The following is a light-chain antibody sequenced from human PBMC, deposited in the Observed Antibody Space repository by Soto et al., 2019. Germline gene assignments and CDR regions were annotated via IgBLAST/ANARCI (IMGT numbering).Light chain of an antibody. J-gene: IGKJ2*03. CDR1: QSINSNF. Sequence: EIVLTQSPGTLCLSPGEGATLSCRASQSINSNFLAWYQQKRGQVPRLLIYAASIRATVIPDRFSGSGSGTDFTLTISRLEPEDFAVYYCQHYGRSPMYSVGQGPKLEL. CDR3: QHYGRSPMYS. V-gene: IGKV3-20*01. CDR2: AAS.